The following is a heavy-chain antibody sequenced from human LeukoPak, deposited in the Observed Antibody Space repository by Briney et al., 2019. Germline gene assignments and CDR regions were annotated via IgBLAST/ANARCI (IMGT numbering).Heavy chain of an antibody. J-gene: IGHJ6*04. Sequence: GGSLRFSCAASRFTFSSYEMNWVRQAPRKGLEWVSDISSSGSTIYYADSVKGRFTISRDNAKNSLYLQMNSLRAEDTAVYYCAELGITMIGGVWGKGTTVTISS. D-gene: IGHD3-10*02. CDR1: RFTFSSYE. V-gene: IGHV3-48*03. CDR3: AELGITMIGGV. CDR2: ISSSGSTI.